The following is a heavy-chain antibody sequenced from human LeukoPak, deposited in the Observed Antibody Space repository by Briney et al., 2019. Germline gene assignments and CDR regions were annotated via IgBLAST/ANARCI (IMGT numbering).Heavy chain of an antibody. CDR2: ISSSSSTI. Sequence: GGSLRLSCAASGFTFSSYSMNWVRQAPGKGLEWVSYISSSSSTIYYADSVKGRFTISRDNAKNSLYLQMNSLRAEDTAVYYCAKGAAIGHYYYMDVWGRGTTVTVS. CDR1: GFTFSSYS. J-gene: IGHJ6*03. V-gene: IGHV3-48*01. CDR3: AKGAAIGHYYYMDV. D-gene: IGHD3-16*01.